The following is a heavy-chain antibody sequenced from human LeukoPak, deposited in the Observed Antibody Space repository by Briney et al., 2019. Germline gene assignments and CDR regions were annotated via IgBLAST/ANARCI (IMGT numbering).Heavy chain of an antibody. J-gene: IGHJ6*02. CDR3: ATGVYRRSSRYGMDV. D-gene: IGHD3-16*02. Sequence: ASVKVSCKVSGYTLTELSMHWVRQAPGKGLERMGGFDPEDGETIYAQKFQGRVTMTEDTSTDTAYMELSSLRSEDTAVYYCATGVYRRSSRYGMDVWGQGTTVTVSS. V-gene: IGHV1-24*01. CDR1: GYTLTELS. CDR2: FDPEDGET.